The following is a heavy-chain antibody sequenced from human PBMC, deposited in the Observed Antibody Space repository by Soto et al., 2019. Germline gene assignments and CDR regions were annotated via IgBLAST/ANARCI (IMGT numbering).Heavy chain of an antibody. J-gene: IGHJ5*02. Sequence: PGGSLRLSCSASGFTFSIYAMHWVRQAPGKGLEYVSAVSTNGGTSYYADSVKGRFTISRDNSRNTLYLQMNSLRPEDTAVYYCVKDRAPRDGYKTQPGSWGLATLLTVS. D-gene: IGHD6-25*01. V-gene: IGHV3-64D*06. CDR3: VKDRAPRDGYKTQPGS. CDR2: VSTNGGTS. CDR1: GFTFSIYA.